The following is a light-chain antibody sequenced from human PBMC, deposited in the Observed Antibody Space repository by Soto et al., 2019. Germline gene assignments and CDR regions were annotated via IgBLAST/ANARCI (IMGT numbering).Light chain of an antibody. J-gene: IGKJ4*01. CDR2: TAS. Sequence: DIQMTQSPSTLSASIGDTVTITCRASQTISNWLAWYQQKPGKAPNLLIHTASNLESGVSSRFNGRGSGTDFTLTVSSLQADDSGTYYCQQYNNYPLTFGGGTKVEI. CDR1: QTISNW. CDR3: QQYNNYPLT. V-gene: IGKV1-5*03.